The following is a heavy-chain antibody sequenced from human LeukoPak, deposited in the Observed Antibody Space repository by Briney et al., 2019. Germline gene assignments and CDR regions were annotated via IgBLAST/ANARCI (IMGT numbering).Heavy chain of an antibody. V-gene: IGHV1-69-2*01. CDR3: AISPSPRDGVRHH. CDR1: GYTFTDYY. D-gene: IGHD5-24*01. Sequence: ATVKISCKASGYTFTDYYMHWVQQAPGKGLEWVGRVDPEDGETIYAENFQGRVTITADMSTDTAYMELSSLRSEDTAVYYCAISPSPRDGVRHHWGQGTLVTVSS. CDR2: VDPEDGET. J-gene: IGHJ5*02.